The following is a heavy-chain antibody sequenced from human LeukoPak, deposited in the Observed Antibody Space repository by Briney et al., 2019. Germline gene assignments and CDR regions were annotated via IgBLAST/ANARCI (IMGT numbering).Heavy chain of an antibody. D-gene: IGHD3-22*01. CDR1: GFTFSSYG. Sequence: PGGSLRLSCAASGFTFSSYGMSWVRQAPGKGLEWVSAISGSGGSTYYADSVKGRFTISRDNSKNTLYLQMNSLRAEDTAVYYCAKDPGDSSGYTPDDYWGQGTLVTVSS. CDR3: AKDPGDSSGYTPDDY. V-gene: IGHV3-23*01. J-gene: IGHJ4*02. CDR2: ISGSGGST.